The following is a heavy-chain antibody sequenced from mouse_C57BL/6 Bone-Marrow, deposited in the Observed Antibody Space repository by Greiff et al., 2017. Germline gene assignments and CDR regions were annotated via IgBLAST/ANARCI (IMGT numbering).Heavy chain of an antibody. V-gene: IGHV1-85*01. Sequence: QVQLQQSGPELVKPGASVKLSCKASGYTFTSYDINWVKQRPGQGLEWIGWIYPRDGSTKYNEKFKGKATLTVDPSSSTAYMEHHSLTSEDAAVYFCARVEFDGSSGDWYFDVWGTGTTVTVSS. CDR1: GYTFTSYD. CDR2: IYPRDGST. CDR3: ARVEFDGSSGDWYFDV. D-gene: IGHD1-1*01. J-gene: IGHJ1*03.